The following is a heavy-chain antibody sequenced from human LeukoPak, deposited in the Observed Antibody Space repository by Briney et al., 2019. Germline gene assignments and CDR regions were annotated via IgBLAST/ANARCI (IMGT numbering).Heavy chain of an antibody. D-gene: IGHD6-13*01. CDR3: ARDIYSKSGDDY. CDR1: GFTFSTYS. V-gene: IGHV3-48*04. CDR2: ITSSSSTI. J-gene: IGHJ4*02. Sequence: GGSLRLSCAASGFTFSTYSMNWVRQAPGKGLEWVSYITSSSSTIYYADSVRGRFTISRDNAKNTLYLQMNGLRAEDTAVYYCARDIYSKSGDDYWGQGTLVTVSS.